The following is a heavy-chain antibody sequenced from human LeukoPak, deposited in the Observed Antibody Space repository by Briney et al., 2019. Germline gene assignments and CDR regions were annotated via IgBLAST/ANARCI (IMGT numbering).Heavy chain of an antibody. CDR3: ARKYYYGSGSYYNY. J-gene: IGHJ4*02. Sequence: PSETLSLTCAVYGGSFSDYYWGWIRQPPGKGLEWIGSIYYSGSTYYNPSLKSRVTISVDTSKNQFSLKLSSVTAADTAVYYCARKYYYGSGSYYNYWGQGTLVTVSS. CDR2: IYYSGST. V-gene: IGHV4-34*01. CDR1: GGSFSDYY. D-gene: IGHD3-10*01.